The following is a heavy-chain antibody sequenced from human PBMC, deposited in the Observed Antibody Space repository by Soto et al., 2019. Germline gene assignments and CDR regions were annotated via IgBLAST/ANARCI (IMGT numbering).Heavy chain of an antibody. Sequence: GSLRLSCAASGFTFSSYGMHWVRQAPGKGLEWVAVIRCGGGNTYYADSVKGRFTISRDNSKNTLYLQMNSLRAEDTAVYYCAKNLVGATTSLDYWGQGTLVTVSS. CDR3: AKNLVGATTSLDY. CDR2: IRCGGGNT. V-gene: IGHV3-33*06. D-gene: IGHD1-26*01. J-gene: IGHJ4*02. CDR1: GFTFSSYG.